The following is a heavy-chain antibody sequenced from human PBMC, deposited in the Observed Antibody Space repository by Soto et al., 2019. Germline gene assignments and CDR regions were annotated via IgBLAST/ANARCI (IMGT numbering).Heavy chain of an antibody. D-gene: IGHD6-19*01. CDR2: IIPIFGTA. Sequence: SVKVSCKASGGTFSSYAISWVRQAPGQGLEWMRGIIPIFGTANYAQKFQGRVTITADESTSTAYMELCSLRSEDTAVYYCARERGIAVAGNYYYGMDVWGQGTTVTVSS. CDR1: GGTFSSYA. V-gene: IGHV1-69*13. J-gene: IGHJ6*02. CDR3: ARERGIAVAGNYYYGMDV.